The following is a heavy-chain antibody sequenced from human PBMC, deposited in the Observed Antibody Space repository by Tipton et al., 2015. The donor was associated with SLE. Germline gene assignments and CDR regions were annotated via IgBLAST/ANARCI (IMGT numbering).Heavy chain of an antibody. V-gene: IGHV3-30*04. CDR2: ISYDGSNK. Sequence: RSLRLSCAASGFTFSSYAMHWVRQAPGKGLEWVAVISYDGSNKYYADSVKGRFTISRDNSKNTLYLQMNSLRAEDTAVYYCARTAARDSSSWNYFDYWGQGTLVTVSS. J-gene: IGHJ4*02. CDR1: GFTFSSYA. D-gene: IGHD6-13*01. CDR3: ARTAARDSSSWNYFDY.